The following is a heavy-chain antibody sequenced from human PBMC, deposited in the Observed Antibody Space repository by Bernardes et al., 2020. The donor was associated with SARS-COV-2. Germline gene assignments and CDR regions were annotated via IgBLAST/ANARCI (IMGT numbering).Heavy chain of an antibody. V-gene: IGHV4-59*01. J-gene: IGHJ6*02. Sequence: SETLSLTCTVSGGSIDNYCWSWIRQPPGKGLEYIGYIYDSGSTNYNPSLKGRVTISVDTSKKEFSLKLSSVTAADTAVYYCARHMISFGGVVLSSFYYYGLDVWGQGTTVTVYS. D-gene: IGHD3-16*01. CDR3: ARHMISFGGVVLSSFYYYGLDV. CDR2: IYDSGST. CDR1: GGSIDNYC.